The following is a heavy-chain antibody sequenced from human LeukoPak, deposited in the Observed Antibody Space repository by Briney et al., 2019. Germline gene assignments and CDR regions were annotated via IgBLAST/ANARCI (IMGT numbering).Heavy chain of an antibody. V-gene: IGHV3-7*01. CDR3: ARELELRKNHWFDP. J-gene: IGHJ5*02. D-gene: IGHD1-7*01. CDR2: IKQDGSEK. Sequence: TGGSLRLSCAASGFTFSSYWMSWVRQAPGKGLEWVANIKQDGSEKYYVDSVKGRFTISRDNAKNSLYLQMNSLRAEDTAVYYCARELELRKNHWFDPWGQGTLVTVSS. CDR1: GFTFSSYW.